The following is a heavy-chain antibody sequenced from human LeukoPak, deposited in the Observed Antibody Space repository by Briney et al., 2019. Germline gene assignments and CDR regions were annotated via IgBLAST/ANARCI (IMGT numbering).Heavy chain of an antibody. CDR3: TTGFLERLSLKQYYFDY. CDR2: IKSKTDGGTT. Sequence: GGSLRLSCAASGFTFSNAWMSWVRQAPGKGLEWVGRIKSKTDGGTTDYAAPVKGRFTISRDDSKNTLYLQMNSLKTEDTAVYYCTTGFLERLSLKQYYFDYWGQGTLVTVSS. CDR1: GFTFSNAW. J-gene: IGHJ4*02. V-gene: IGHV3-15*01. D-gene: IGHD3-3*01.